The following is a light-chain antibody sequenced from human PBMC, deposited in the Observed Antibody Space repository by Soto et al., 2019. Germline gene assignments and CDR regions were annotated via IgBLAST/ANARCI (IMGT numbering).Light chain of an antibody. J-gene: IGKJ4*01. CDR2: GAS. CDR1: QSVSSSY. V-gene: IGKV3-20*01. Sequence: EIVCTQSPGTLSLSPGERATLSCRASQSVSSSYLAWYQQKPGQAPRLLIYGASSRATGIPDRFSGSGSGTDFTLTISRLEPEDFAVYYCQQYGYSSLTFGGGTKLDIK. CDR3: QQYGYSSLT.